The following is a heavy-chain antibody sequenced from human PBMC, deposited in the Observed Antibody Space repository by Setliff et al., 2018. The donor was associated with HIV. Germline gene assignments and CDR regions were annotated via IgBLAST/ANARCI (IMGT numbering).Heavy chain of an antibody. Sequence: ASVKLSCKASGYTFTKYDINWVRQATGQGLEWMGLIGPSGSSTTYAQNFQGRVTMSRDTSTNTVYMELSSLRSEDTAVYYCARDHIAARSVDYWGQGTLVTVSS. CDR3: ARDHIAARSVDY. J-gene: IGHJ4*02. CDR1: GYTFTKYD. V-gene: IGHV1-46*01. D-gene: IGHD6-6*01. CDR2: IGPSGSST.